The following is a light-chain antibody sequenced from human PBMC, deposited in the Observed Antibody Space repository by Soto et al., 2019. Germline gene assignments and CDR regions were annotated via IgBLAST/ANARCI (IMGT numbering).Light chain of an antibody. J-gene: IGLJ1*01. CDR2: EVS. CDR3: CSYTTSSTLV. Sequence: QSALTQPASVSGSPGQSITISCTGTSSDVGAYNFVSWYQQHPGKAPKLMIYEVSNRPSGISNRFSGSKSGNTASLTISGVQAEYEAEYYCCSYTTSSTLVFGSGTKVTVL. CDR1: SSDVGAYNF. V-gene: IGLV2-14*01.